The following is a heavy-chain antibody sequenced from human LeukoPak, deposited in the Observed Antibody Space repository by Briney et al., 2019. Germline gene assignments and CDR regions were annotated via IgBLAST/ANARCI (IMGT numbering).Heavy chain of an antibody. V-gene: IGHV4-59*01. J-gene: IGHJ5*02. CDR1: GGSISSYY. Sequence: KPSEPLSLTWTVSGGSISSYYWSWIRQPPGKGLEWSGYIYYSGSTNYNPSLKSRVTISVDTSKNQFSLKLSSVTPADTAVYYCASRSGYDSNNWFDPWGQGTLVTVSS. CDR3: ASRSGYDSNNWFDP. D-gene: IGHD5-12*01. CDR2: IYYSGST.